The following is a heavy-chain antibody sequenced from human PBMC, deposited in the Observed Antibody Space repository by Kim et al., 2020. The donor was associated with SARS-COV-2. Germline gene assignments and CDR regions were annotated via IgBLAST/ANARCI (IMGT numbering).Heavy chain of an antibody. CDR3: ATSDWRLPDAFDI. J-gene: IGHJ3*02. Sequence: SETLSLTCTVSGGSISSYYWSWIRQPPGKGLEWIGYIYYSGSTNYNPSLKSRVTISVDTSKNQFSLKLSSVTAADTAVYYCATSDWRLPDAFDIWGQGTMVTVSS. D-gene: IGHD3-9*01. CDR1: GGSISSYY. CDR2: IYYSGST. V-gene: IGHV4-59*08.